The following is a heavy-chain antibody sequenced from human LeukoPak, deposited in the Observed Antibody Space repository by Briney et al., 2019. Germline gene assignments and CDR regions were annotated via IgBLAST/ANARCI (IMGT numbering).Heavy chain of an antibody. Sequence: PSETLSLTCAVSGYTISSGYYWGWIWQPPGKGLEWIGSSYHSGSTYYNPSLKSRVTISVDTSKNQFSLKLSSVTAADTAVYYCARWLWGDITMVRGVHDAFDIWGQGTMVTVSS. CDR2: SYHSGST. CDR3: ARWLWGDITMVRGVHDAFDI. V-gene: IGHV4-38-2*01. J-gene: IGHJ3*02. D-gene: IGHD3-10*01. CDR1: GYTISSGYY.